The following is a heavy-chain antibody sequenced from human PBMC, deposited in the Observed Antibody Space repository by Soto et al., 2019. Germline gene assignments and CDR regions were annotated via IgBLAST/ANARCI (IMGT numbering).Heavy chain of an antibody. V-gene: IGHV1-69*13. Sequence: SVKVSCKASGGTFSSYAISWGRQAPGQGLEWMGGIIPIFGTANYAQKFQGRVTITADESTSTAYMELSSLRSEDTAVYYCARGSEAAGNPYYFEYWGQGTMVTVSS. J-gene: IGHJ4*02. D-gene: IGHD6-13*01. CDR1: GGTFSSYA. CDR3: ARGSEAAGNPYYFEY. CDR2: IIPIFGTA.